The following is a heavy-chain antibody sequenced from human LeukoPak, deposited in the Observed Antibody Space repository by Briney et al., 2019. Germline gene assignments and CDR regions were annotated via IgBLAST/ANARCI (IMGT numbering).Heavy chain of an antibody. CDR1: GYTFTNYG. CDR3: ARDTGRNDYVWGSYRSFDY. V-gene: IGHV1-18*01. J-gene: IGHJ4*02. D-gene: IGHD3-16*02. Sequence: ASVKVSCKASGYTFTNYGITWVRQAPGQGLEWMGWISPNDGETTYSQKFQGRVTMTTDTSTTTAYMELRSLRSDDTAVYYCARDTGRNDYVWGSYRSFDYWGQGTLVTVSS. CDR2: ISPNDGET.